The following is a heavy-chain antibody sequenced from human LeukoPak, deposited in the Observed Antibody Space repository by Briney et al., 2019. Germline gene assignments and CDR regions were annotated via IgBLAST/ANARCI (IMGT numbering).Heavy chain of an antibody. J-gene: IGHJ4*02. D-gene: IGHD3-22*01. CDR2: IKSKADGGIT. V-gene: IGHV3-15*01. CDR1: GFTFSNVW. CDR3: ARDTLLYYDSSGYYPGYFDY. Sequence: PGGSLRLSCAASGFTFSNVWMSWVRQAPGKGLEWVGRIKSKADGGITDYTAPVKDRFTISRDDSKNTLYLQMNSLRAEDTAVYYCARDTLLYYDSSGYYPGYFDYRGQGTLVTVSS.